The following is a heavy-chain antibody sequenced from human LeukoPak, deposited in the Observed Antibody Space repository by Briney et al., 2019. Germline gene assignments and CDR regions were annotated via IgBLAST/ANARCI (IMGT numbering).Heavy chain of an antibody. CDR1: GYTFTSYY. D-gene: IGHD6-19*01. CDR2: INPSGGST. CDR3: ARDHTVAGGNNWFDP. V-gene: IGHV1-46*01. Sequence: ASVKVSCKASGYTFTSYYMHWVRQAPGQGLEWMGIINPSGGSTSYAQKFQGRVTMTRDTSTSTVYMELSSLRSEDTAVYYCARDHTVAGGNNWFDPWGQGTLVTVSS. J-gene: IGHJ5*02.